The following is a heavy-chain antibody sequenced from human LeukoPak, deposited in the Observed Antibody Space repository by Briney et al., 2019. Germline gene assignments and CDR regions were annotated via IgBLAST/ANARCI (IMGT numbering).Heavy chain of an antibody. D-gene: IGHD5-12*01. J-gene: IGHJ5*02. Sequence: SETLSLTCAVYGGSFSGYYWSWIRQPPGKGLEWIGEINHSGSTNYNPSLKSRVTISVDTSKNQFSLKLSSVTAADTAVYYCARAGTQYSGYDGPDNWFDPWGQGTLVTVSS. V-gene: IGHV4-34*01. CDR1: GGSFSGYY. CDR2: INHSGST. CDR3: ARAGTQYSGYDGPDNWFDP.